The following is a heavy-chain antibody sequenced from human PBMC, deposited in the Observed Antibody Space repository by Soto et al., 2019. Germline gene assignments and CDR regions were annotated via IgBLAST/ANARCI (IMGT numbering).Heavy chain of an antibody. CDR3: GGEGGPLRPPDY. J-gene: IGHJ4*02. V-gene: IGHV4-61*08. CDR1: GGSISSGEYS. D-gene: IGHD3-16*01. Sequence: SETLSLTCAVSGGSISSGEYSWSWIRQPPGKGLEWIGYIYYRGSTYYNPSLKSRVTISVDASKNQFSLKLNSVTAADTAFYYCGGEGGPLRPPDYWGQGTLVTV. CDR2: IYYRGST.